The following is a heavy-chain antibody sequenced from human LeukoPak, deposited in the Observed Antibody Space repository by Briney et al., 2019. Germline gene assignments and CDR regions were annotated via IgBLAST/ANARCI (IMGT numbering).Heavy chain of an antibody. CDR2: INPNSDGT. D-gene: IGHD2-2*02. J-gene: IGHJ3*02. V-gene: IGHV1-2*02. CDR3: ASPQLGYCSSTRCYNDAFDM. Sequence: GASVKVSCKASGHTFTCYYMHWVRQAAGQGREWMGWINPNSDGTNYAQKFQGRVTMTRDTSISTAYMELSRLRSDDTAVYYCASPQLGYCSSTRCYNDAFDMWGQGTMVTVSS. CDR1: GHTFTCYY.